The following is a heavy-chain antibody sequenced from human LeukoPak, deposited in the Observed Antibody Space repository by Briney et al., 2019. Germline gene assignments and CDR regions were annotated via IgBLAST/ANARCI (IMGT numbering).Heavy chain of an antibody. D-gene: IGHD3-10*01. V-gene: IGHV3-23*01. CDR1: GFTFSSYA. Sequence: GGSLRLSCAASGFTFSSYAMSWVRQAPGKGLEWVSAISGSGGSTYYADSVKGRFTISRDNSKNTLYLQMNSLRAEDTAVYYCAKDLYGGFGAYGMDVWGQGTTVTVSS. CDR3: AKDLYGGFGAYGMDV. CDR2: ISGSGGST. J-gene: IGHJ6*02.